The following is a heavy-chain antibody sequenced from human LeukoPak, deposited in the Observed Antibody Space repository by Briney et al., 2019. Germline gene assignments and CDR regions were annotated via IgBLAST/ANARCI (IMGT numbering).Heavy chain of an antibody. Sequence: GGSLRLSCAASAFTFSIHAMSWVRQAPGKGLEWVSSISFSGGSTYYADSVKGRFSISRDNSKNTLYLQMNSLRAEDTAVYYCARGLPWMTPWGQGTLVTVSS. J-gene: IGHJ5*02. CDR2: ISFSGGST. V-gene: IGHV3-23*01. CDR1: AFTFSIHA. CDR3: ARGLPWMTP. D-gene: IGHD2-2*03.